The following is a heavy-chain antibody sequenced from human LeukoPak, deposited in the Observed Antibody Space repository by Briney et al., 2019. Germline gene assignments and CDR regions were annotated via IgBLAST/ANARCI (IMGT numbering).Heavy chain of an antibody. V-gene: IGHV1-24*01. CDR2: FVPEDGET. J-gene: IGHJ4*02. CDR3: ATLPRGHLFDS. Sequence: ASVKVSCKLSGDTLAELSMHWVRQSPGKGLEWMGGFVPEDGETIYAQKFQGRVTITEDTSTDTAYKELSSLRSDDTAVYFCATLPRGHLFDSWGQGTLVTVSS. D-gene: IGHD3-10*01. CDR1: GDTLAELS.